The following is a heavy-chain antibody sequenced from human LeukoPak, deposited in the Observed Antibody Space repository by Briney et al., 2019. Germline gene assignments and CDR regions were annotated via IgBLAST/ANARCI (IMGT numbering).Heavy chain of an antibody. J-gene: IGHJ4*02. CDR3: ARDRHILEWLFKLHY. CDR2: ISNTGNTI. V-gene: IGHV3-11*01. CDR1: GFAYSDYY. D-gene: IGHD3-3*01. Sequence: GGSLRLSCAASGFAYSDYYMSWIRQAPGKGLEWVSYISNTGNTIYYADSVKGRFTISRDNAKNLLYLQMNSPRAEDTAVYYCARDRHILEWLFKLHYWGQGTLVTVSS.